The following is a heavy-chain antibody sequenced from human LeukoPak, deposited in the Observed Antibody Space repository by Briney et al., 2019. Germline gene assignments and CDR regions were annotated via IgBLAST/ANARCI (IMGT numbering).Heavy chain of an antibody. CDR1: GYTFTSYD. CDR2: MNPNSGNT. J-gene: IGHJ6*02. CDR3: ATNAGYCSSTSCPEYYYYGMDV. D-gene: IGHD2-2*01. V-gene: IGHV1-8*01. Sequence: ASVKVSCKASGYTFTSYDINWVRQATGQGLEWMGWMNPNSGNTGYAQKFQGRVTMTRNTSISTAYMELSSLRSEDTAVYYCATNAGYCSSTSCPEYYYYGMDVWGQGTTVTASS.